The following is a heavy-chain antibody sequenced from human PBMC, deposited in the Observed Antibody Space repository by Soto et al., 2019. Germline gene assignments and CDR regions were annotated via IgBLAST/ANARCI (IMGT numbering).Heavy chain of an antibody. CDR3: ARLYYYDSIRDD. Sequence: SETLSLTCTVSGGSISSSSYYWGWIRQPPGKGLEWIGSIYYSGSTYYNPSLKSRVTISVDTSKNQFSLKLSSVTAADTAVYYCARLYYYDSIRDDWGQGTLVTVSS. J-gene: IGHJ4*02. V-gene: IGHV4-39*01. CDR2: IYYSGST. CDR1: GGSISSSSYY. D-gene: IGHD3-22*01.